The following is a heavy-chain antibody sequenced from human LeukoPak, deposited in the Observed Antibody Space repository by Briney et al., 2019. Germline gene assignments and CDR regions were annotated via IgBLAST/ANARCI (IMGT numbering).Heavy chain of an antibody. V-gene: IGHV1-2*06. J-gene: IGHJ4*02. CDR3: ARESGSSGYYYGEFDY. Sequence: GASVKVSCKASGYTFTGYYMHWVRQAPGQGLEWMGRINPNSGGTNYAQKFQGRVTMTRDTSISTAYMELSRLRSDDTAAYYCARESGSSGYYYGEFDYWGQGTLVTVSS. CDR2: INPNSGGT. D-gene: IGHD3-22*01. CDR1: GYTFTGYY.